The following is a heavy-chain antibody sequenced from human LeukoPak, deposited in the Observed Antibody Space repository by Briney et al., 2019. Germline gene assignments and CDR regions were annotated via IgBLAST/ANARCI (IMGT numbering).Heavy chain of an antibody. Sequence: PGGSLRLSCAASGFTFSSYGMHWVRQAPGKGLEWVAVISYDGSNKYYADSVKGRFTISRDNSKNTLYLQMNSLRAEDTAVYYCARVLYYYDSSNLDVWGQGTTVTVSS. D-gene: IGHD3-22*01. V-gene: IGHV3-30*03. J-gene: IGHJ6*02. CDR2: ISYDGSNK. CDR1: GFTFSSYG. CDR3: ARVLYYYDSSNLDV.